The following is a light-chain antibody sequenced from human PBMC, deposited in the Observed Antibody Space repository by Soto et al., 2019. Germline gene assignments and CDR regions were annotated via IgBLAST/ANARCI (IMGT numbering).Light chain of an antibody. J-gene: IGKJ4*01. CDR3: QQYNTWPLT. CDR2: GAS. V-gene: IGKV3-15*01. CDR1: QSVSSN. Sequence: EIVMTQSPATLSVSPGERATLSCRASQSVSSNLAWYQQKPGQAPRLLIYGASTRATGIPARFSGSGSGTESTLTISTLQSEDFAVYYCQQYNTWPLTFGGGTKGEIK.